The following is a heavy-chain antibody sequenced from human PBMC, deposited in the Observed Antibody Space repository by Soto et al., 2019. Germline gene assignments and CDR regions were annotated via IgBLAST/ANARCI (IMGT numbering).Heavy chain of an antibody. V-gene: IGHV4-31*02. D-gene: IGHD2-2*01. Sequence: DLEWIGYIYYSGSTYYNPSLKSRVTISVDTSKNQFSLKLSSVTAADTAVYYCARQQGHCSSTSCSYNWFDPWGQGTLVTVSS. CDR2: IYYSGST. CDR3: ARQQGHCSSTSCSYNWFDP. J-gene: IGHJ5*02.